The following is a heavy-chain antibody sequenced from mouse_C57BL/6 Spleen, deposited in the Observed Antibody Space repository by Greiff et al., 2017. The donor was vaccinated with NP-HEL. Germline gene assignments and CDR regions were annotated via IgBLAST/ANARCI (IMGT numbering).Heavy chain of an antibody. Sequence: QVQLQQSGAELVRPGASVKLSCKASGYTFTDYYINWVKQRPGQGLEWIARIYPGSGNTYYNEKFKGKATLTAEKSSSTAYMQLSSLTSEDSAVYFCARGLPHYYGSSYVYFDVWGTGTTVTVSS. CDR1: GYTFTDYY. CDR2: IYPGSGNT. D-gene: IGHD1-1*01. CDR3: ARGLPHYYGSSYVYFDV. J-gene: IGHJ1*03. V-gene: IGHV1-76*01.